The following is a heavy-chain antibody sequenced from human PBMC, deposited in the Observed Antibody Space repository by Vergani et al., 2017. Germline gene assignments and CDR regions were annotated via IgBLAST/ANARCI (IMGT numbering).Heavy chain of an antibody. CDR2: IKNTGERT. CDR3: GRGVDNYN. D-gene: IGHD5-24*01. CDR1: GFTFSSHA. J-gene: IGHJ4*02. Sequence: EVQLLQSEGAVVQPGGSLRLSCVASGFTFSSHAMSWVRQGHGQGLEWVSSIKNTGERTHYADSVKGRFTISRDNSKNTLYLQMNSLRVEDTAVYYCGRGVDNYNWGQETLLTVSS. V-gene: IGHV3-23*01.